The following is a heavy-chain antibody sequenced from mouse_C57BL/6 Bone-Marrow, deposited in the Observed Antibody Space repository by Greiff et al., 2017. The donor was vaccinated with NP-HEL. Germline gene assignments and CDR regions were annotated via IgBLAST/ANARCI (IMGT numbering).Heavy chain of an antibody. CDR2: ISGGGGNT. CDR3: ARQGDYYYAMDY. CDR1: GFTFSSYT. V-gene: IGHV5-9*01. Sequence: EVKLMESGGGLVKPGGSLKLSCAASGFTFSSYTMSWVRQTPEKRLEWVATISGGGGNTYYPDSVKGRFTISSDNAKNTLYLQMSSLRSEDTALYYCARQGDYYYAMDYWGQGTSVTVSS. J-gene: IGHJ4*01.